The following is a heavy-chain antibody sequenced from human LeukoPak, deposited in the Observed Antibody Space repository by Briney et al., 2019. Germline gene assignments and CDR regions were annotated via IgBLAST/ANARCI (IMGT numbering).Heavy chain of an antibody. Sequence: PGGSLGLSCAASGFTFSDYWMHWVRQGPGKGLVWVSRINKDGSTTTYADSVKGRFTVSRDNVKNTLDLQMSGLRVEDSAMYYCVRGGSFGSGDHWGQGTLVTVSS. J-gene: IGHJ4*02. CDR3: VRGGSFGSGDH. V-gene: IGHV3-74*03. CDR2: INKDGSTT. D-gene: IGHD2-15*01. CDR1: GFTFSDYW.